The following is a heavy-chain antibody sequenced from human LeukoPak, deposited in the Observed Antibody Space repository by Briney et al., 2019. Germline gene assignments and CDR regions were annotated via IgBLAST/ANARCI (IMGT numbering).Heavy chain of an antibody. V-gene: IGHV4-34*01. CDR2: INHSGST. CDR3: ARGSSSWYVRYGMDV. D-gene: IGHD6-13*01. J-gene: IGHJ6*02. CDR1: GGSFSGYY. Sequence: SETLSLTCAVYGGSFSGYYWSWIRQPPGKGLEWIGEINHSGSTNYNPSLKNRVTISVDTSKNQFSLKLSSVTAADTAVYYCARGSSSWYVRYGMDVWGQGTTVIVSS.